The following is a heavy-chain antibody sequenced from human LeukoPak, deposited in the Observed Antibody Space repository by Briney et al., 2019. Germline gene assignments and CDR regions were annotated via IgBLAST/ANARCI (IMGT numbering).Heavy chain of an antibody. CDR3: VRAAPRDCSSTSCSLFDS. J-gene: IGHJ4*02. CDR1: GFTFNNYA. Sequence: GGSLRLSCVGSGFTFNNYAMSWVRQAPRKGLEWVSGIRISGGATYYADSVKGRFTISRDTSKGTLYLQMHSLRAEDTAVYYCVRAAPRDCSSTSCSLFDSWGQGTLVTVSS. CDR2: IRISGGAT. D-gene: IGHD2-2*01. V-gene: IGHV3-23*01.